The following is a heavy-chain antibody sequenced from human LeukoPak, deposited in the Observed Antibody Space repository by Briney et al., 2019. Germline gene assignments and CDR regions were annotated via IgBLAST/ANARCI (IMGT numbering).Heavy chain of an antibody. V-gene: IGHV3-21*01. Sequence: GGSLRLSCAASGFTFSTYNMNWVRQAPGKGLEWVSSISCRSSDIYYADSVKGRFTVSRDNAKNSLHLQMNSLRAEDTAVYFCARPRFTTSWDFDYWGQGALVTVSS. J-gene: IGHJ4*02. CDR1: GFTFSTYN. CDR2: ISCRSSDI. CDR3: ARPRFTTSWDFDY. D-gene: IGHD6-13*01.